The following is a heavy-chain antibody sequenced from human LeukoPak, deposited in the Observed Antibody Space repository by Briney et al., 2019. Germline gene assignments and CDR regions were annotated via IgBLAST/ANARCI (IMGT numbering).Heavy chain of an antibody. CDR3: LQYDSGNT. D-gene: IGHD3-10*01. CDR2: IKKDGSDK. V-gene: IGHV3-7*01. Sequence: GGSLRLSCAASGFTFSDFWMSWVRQAPGKGLEWVANIKKDGSDKYYVDSVKGRFTVSRDNAKNSLYLQMNSLRAEDTAVYYCLQYDSGNTWGQGTLVTVSS. CDR1: GFTFSDFW. J-gene: IGHJ5*02.